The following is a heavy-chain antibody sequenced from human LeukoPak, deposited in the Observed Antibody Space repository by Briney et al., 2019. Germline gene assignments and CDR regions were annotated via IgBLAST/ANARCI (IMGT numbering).Heavy chain of an antibody. CDR2: IKQDGSEK. J-gene: IGHJ4*02. D-gene: IGHD3-10*01. V-gene: IGHV3-7*03. CDR1: GFNFNKFW. CDR3: ARDGAWFGEFFDY. Sequence: GGSLRLSCAASGFNFNKFWMSWVRQAPGKGLEWVANIKQDGSEKNYVDSVKGRFTISRDNAKNSLYLQMNGLGAEDTAVYYCARDGAWFGEFFDYWGRGTLVTVSS.